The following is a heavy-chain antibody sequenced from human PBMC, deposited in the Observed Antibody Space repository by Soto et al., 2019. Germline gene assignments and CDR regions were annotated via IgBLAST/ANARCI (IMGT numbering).Heavy chain of an antibody. D-gene: IGHD3-3*01. V-gene: IGHV4-30-4*01. J-gene: IGHJ6*02. CDR1: GGSINTGDYY. Sequence: PSETLSLTCTVSGGSINTGDYYWTWIRQPRGKGLEWIGYIYYSGTTYYNPSLKSRVSLSLDTSKNHFSLRLTSVTAADTAVYYCARGVDFEGFSPYGMDVWGQGTTVTAP. CDR2: IYYSGTT. CDR3: ARGVDFEGFSPYGMDV.